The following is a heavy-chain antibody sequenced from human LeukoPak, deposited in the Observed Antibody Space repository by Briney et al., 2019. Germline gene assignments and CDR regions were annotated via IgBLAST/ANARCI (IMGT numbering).Heavy chain of an antibody. V-gene: IGHV3-30*02. CDR2: IRYDGTSK. CDR3: ANQGGSLTEVGYYMDV. Sequence: GGSLRLSCAASGFTFSSYGMHWVRQAPGKGLEWVAFIRYDGTSKYYTDSVKGRFTISRDNSKNTLYLQMNSLRPEDTAVYYCANQGGSLTEVGYYMDVWGKGTTVTVSS. D-gene: IGHD1-26*01. CDR1: GFTFSSYG. J-gene: IGHJ6*03.